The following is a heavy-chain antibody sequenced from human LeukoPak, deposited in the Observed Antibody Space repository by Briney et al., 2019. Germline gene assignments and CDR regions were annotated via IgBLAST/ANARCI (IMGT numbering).Heavy chain of an antibody. CDR1: GYTFTSYG. CDR3: ARSQSSGYYY. V-gene: IGHV1-69*13. Sequence: GASVKVSCKASGYTFTSYGISWVRQAPGQGLEWMGGIIPIFGTANYAQKFQGRVTITADESTSTAYMELSSLRSEDTAVYYCARSQSSGYYYWGQGTLVTVSS. D-gene: IGHD3-22*01. J-gene: IGHJ4*02. CDR2: IIPIFGTA.